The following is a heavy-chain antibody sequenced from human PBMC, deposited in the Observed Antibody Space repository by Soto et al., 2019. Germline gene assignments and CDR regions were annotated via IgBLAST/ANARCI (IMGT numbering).Heavy chain of an antibody. CDR3: ARPVTTYNTGNAFDSFHA. CDR2: IYNSGTT. J-gene: IGHJ5*01. CDR1: GGCVTTHY. Sequence: QVQLQESGPGLVKHAETLSLTCTVSGGCVTTHYWSWIRQPPGKGLAWIAYIYNSGTTSYNPTLKSRVSVSFDTSKNQLFLRLSSVTAGDTAVYYCARPVTTYNTGNAFDSFHAWGQ. D-gene: IGHD1-1*01. V-gene: IGHV4-59*08.